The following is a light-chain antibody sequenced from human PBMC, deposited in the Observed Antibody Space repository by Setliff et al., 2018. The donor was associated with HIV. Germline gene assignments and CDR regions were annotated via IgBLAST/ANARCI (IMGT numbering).Light chain of an antibody. CDR2: EVT. CDR1: SSDVGGYNY. V-gene: IGLV2-8*01. CDR3: SPYAGTSSPYV. Sequence: QSALTQPPSGSGSPGQSLTISCTGTSSDVGGYNYVSWYQQHPGKAPKFLIYEVTKRPSGVPDRFSGSKSGNTASLTVSGLQAEDEAEDYCSPYAGTSSPYVFGTGTKVTVL. J-gene: IGLJ1*01.